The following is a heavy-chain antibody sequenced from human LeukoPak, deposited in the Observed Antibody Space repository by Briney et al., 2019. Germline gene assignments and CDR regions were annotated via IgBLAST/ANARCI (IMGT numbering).Heavy chain of an antibody. D-gene: IGHD3-22*01. J-gene: IGHJ6*02. CDR1: GFTFSSYW. Sequence: GGSLRLSCAASGFTFSSYWMSRVRQAPGKGLEWVANIKQDGSEKYYVDSVKGRLTISRDNAKNSLYLQMNSLRAEDTAVYYCARDYYDSSGYYRYYYYGMDVWGQGTTVTVSS. CDR3: ARDYYDSSGYYRYYYYGMDV. CDR2: IKQDGSEK. V-gene: IGHV3-7*01.